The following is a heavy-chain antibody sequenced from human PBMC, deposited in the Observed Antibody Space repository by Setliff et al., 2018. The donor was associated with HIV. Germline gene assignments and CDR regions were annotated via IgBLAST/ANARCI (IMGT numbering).Heavy chain of an antibody. Sequence: SETLSLTCSVSGDSIRNSRDYWGWIRQPPGKGLEWIGNIYYSGTTYYSPSLNSRVTISVDRSRNHFSLRLSAVTAADTAVYYCARELDNSDNSDPFDVWGQGTMVAVSS. J-gene: IGHJ3*01. V-gene: IGHV4-39*02. CDR2: IYYSGTT. D-gene: IGHD4-4*01. CDR3: ARELDNSDNSDPFDV. CDR1: GDSIRNSRDY.